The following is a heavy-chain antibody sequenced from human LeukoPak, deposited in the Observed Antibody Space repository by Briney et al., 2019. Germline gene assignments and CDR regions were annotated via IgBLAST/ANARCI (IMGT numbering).Heavy chain of an antibody. CDR1: GFTFSTYA. CDR2: ISGSGGTT. CDR3: ARVRVGRTYYFDY. D-gene: IGHD1-26*01. Sequence: GGSLRLSCAASGFTFSTYAMSWVRQAPGKGLEWVSAISGSGGTTYYPDSVKGRFTISRDNSKNTLYLQTNSLRAEDTAVYYCARVRVGRTYYFDYWDQGTLVTVSS. J-gene: IGHJ4*02. V-gene: IGHV3-23*01.